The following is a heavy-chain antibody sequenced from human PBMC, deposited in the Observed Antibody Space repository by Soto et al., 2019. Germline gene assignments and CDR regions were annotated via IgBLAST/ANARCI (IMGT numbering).Heavy chain of an antibody. Sequence: GGSLRLSCAASGFTFSSYSMNWVRQAPGKGLEWVSYISSSSSTIYYADSVKGRFTISRDNAKNSLYLQMNSLRAEDTAVYYCARDTDYRWPSWGQGTLVTVSS. V-gene: IGHV3-48*01. CDR1: GFTFSSYS. J-gene: IGHJ5*02. D-gene: IGHD4-4*01. CDR3: ARDTDYRWPS. CDR2: ISSSSSTI.